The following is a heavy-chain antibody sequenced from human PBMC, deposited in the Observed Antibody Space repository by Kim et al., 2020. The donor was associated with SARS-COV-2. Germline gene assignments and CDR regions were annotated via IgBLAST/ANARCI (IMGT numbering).Heavy chain of an antibody. CDR3: AGAFSYYYDSSGYYYYYYGMDV. Sequence: SETLSLTCTVSGGSISSYYWSWIRQPAGKGLEWIGRIYTSGSTNYNPSLKSRVTMSVDTSKNQFSLKLSSVTAADTAVYYCAGAFSYYYDSSGYYYYYYGMDVWGQGTTVPVSS. CDR1: GGSISSYY. V-gene: IGHV4-4*07. CDR2: IYTSGST. J-gene: IGHJ6*02. D-gene: IGHD3-22*01.